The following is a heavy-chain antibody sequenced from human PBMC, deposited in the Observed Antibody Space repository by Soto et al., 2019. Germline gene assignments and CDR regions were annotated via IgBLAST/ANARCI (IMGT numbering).Heavy chain of an antibody. CDR2: INSDGSRT. Sequence: GGSLRLSCAASGFTFTNYWAHWVRQAPGKGLVWVSRINSDGSRTSYADSVTGRFTISRDNAKNTLYLQMNSLRVEDTALYYCARETYRSFYFDYWGQGTLVTVSS. D-gene: IGHD3-10*01. CDR1: GFTFTNYW. V-gene: IGHV3-74*01. J-gene: IGHJ4*02. CDR3: ARETYRSFYFDY.